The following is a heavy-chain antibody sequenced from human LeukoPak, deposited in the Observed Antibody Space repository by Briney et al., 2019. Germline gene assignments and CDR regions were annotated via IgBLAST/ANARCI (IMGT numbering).Heavy chain of an antibody. CDR3: ARGPYCSSTSCYARRPFDY. J-gene: IGHJ4*02. D-gene: IGHD2-2*01. Sequence: PSETLSLTCAVYGGSSSGYYWSWIRQPPGKGLEWIGEINHSGSTNYNPSLKSRVTISVDTSKNQFSLKLSSVTAADTAVYYCARGPYCSSTSCYARRPFDYWGQGTLVTVSS. CDR1: GGSSSGYY. CDR2: INHSGST. V-gene: IGHV4-34*01.